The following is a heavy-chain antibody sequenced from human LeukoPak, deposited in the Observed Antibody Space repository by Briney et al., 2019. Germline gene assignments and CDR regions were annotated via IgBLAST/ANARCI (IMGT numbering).Heavy chain of an antibody. D-gene: IGHD4-17*01. J-gene: IGHJ6*04. CDR3: ARDQALLRSLDSGMDV. Sequence: SQTLSLTCTVSAGTISSGDYYCSWLRQPPGKGLEWIGDIDYRGSTYHNPSLNSRVTISVDTSKIQFSMKLSSVTAVDTAVYYCARDQALLRSLDSGMDVWGKGTTVTVSS. CDR2: IDYRGST. V-gene: IGHV4-30-4*01. CDR1: AGTISSGDYY.